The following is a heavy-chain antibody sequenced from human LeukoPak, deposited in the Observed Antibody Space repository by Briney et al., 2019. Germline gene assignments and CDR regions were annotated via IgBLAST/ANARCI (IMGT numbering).Heavy chain of an antibody. J-gene: IGHJ5*02. Sequence: SETLSLTCTASGGSISSYYWSWIRQPPGKGLEWIGYIYYSGSTYYNPSLKSRVTISVDKSGNQFSLQLSSVTAADTAVYYCARHDYELGWFDPWGQGTLVTVSS. D-gene: IGHD4-17*01. CDR2: IYYSGST. CDR1: GGSISSYY. CDR3: ARHDYELGWFDP. V-gene: IGHV4-59*08.